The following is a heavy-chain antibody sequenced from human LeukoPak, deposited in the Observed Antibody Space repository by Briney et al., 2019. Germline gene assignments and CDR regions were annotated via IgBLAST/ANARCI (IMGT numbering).Heavy chain of an antibody. D-gene: IGHD3-22*01. CDR3: AKDSHDSSGYPQLEY. J-gene: IGHJ4*02. Sequence: GRSLRLSCAASGFTFDDYAMHWVRQPPGKCLEWVSGISWNSGSISYADSVKGRFTISRDNAKNSLYLQMNSLRAEDTALYYCAKDSHDSSGYPQLEYWGQGTLVTVSS. V-gene: IGHV3-9*01. CDR1: GFTFDDYA. CDR2: ISWNSGSI.